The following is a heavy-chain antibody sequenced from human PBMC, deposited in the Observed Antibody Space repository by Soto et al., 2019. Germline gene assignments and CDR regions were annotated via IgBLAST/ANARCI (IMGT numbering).Heavy chain of an antibody. J-gene: IGHJ6*03. CDR2: MNPNSGNT. V-gene: IGHV1-8*01. CDR3: ARNGEVTADYYYYYYMDV. Sequence: ASVKVSCKASGYTFTSYDINWVRQATGQGLEWMGWMNPNSGNTGYAQKFQGRVTMTRNTSISTAYMELSSLRSEDTAVYYCARNGEVTADYYYYYYMDVWGKGTTVTVSS. CDR1: GYTFTSYD. D-gene: IGHD4-17*01.